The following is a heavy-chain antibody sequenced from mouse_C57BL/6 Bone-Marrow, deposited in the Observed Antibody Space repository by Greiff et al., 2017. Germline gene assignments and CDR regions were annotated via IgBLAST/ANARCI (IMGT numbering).Heavy chain of an antibody. J-gene: IGHJ2*01. Sequence: VQLQQSGGGLVKPGGSLKLSCAASGFTFSSYAMSWVRQTPEKRLEWVATISDGGSYTYYPDNVKGRFTISRDNAKNNLYLQMSHLKSEDTAMYYCARAGFDYWGQGTTLTVSS. V-gene: IGHV5-4*01. CDR1: GFTFSSYA. CDR2: ISDGGSYT. CDR3: ARAGFDY.